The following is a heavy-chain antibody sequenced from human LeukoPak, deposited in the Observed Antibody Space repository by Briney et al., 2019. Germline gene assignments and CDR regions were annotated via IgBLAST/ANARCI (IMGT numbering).Heavy chain of an antibody. Sequence: TSETLSLTCTVSGGSISSGGYYWSWIRQPPGKGLEWIGYIYHSGSTYYNPSLKSRVTISVDRSKNQFSLKLSSVTAADTAVYYCARDLGAAAGLTHPSNDAFDIWGQGTMVTVSS. V-gene: IGHV4-30-2*01. CDR2: IYHSGST. CDR1: GGSISSGGYY. J-gene: IGHJ3*02. D-gene: IGHD6-13*01. CDR3: ARDLGAAAGLTHPSNDAFDI.